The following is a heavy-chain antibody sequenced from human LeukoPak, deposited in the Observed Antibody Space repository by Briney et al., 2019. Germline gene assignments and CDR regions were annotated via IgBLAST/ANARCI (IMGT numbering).Heavy chain of an antibody. V-gene: IGHV3-21*04. J-gene: IGHJ4*02. CDR2: ISSSSSYI. CDR1: GFTFSSYS. Sequence: GGSLRLSCAASGFTFSSYSMNWVRQAPGKGLEWVSSISSSSSYIYYADSVKGRFTISRDNSKNTLYLQMNSLRAEDTAVYYCAKEADCSSTSCPFDYWGQGTLVTVSS. CDR3: AKEADCSSTSCPFDY. D-gene: IGHD2-2*01.